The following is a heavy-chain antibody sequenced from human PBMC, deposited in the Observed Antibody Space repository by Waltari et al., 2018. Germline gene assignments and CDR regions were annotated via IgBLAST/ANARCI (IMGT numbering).Heavy chain of an antibody. CDR1: GFTLSEHY. CDR2: SRNKANGYTT. D-gene: IGHD1-26*01. V-gene: IGHV3-72*01. CDR3: AHLQTRWDNWLDP. J-gene: IGHJ5*02. Sequence: EVQLVESGGGLVQPGGSLRLSCEVSGFTLSEHYMDWVRQTPGKGLGLGGRSRNKANGYTTEYAAAVKGRFTISRDDSKESLYLQMNSLKIEDSAIYYCAHLQTRWDNWLDPWGQGTLVTVSS.